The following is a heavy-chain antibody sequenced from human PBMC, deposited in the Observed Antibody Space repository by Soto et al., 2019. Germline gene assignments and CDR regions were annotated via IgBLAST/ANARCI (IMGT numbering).Heavy chain of an antibody. Sequence: GASVKVSCKASGYTFTSYGISCVRQAPGQGLEWMGWISAYNGNTNYAQKLQGRVTMTTDTSTSTAYMELRSLRSDDTAVYYCARGGKRITIFGVVIIGDYWGQGTLVTVSS. CDR2: ISAYNGNT. J-gene: IGHJ4*02. CDR1: GYTFTSYG. D-gene: IGHD3-3*01. CDR3: ARGGKRITIFGVVIIGDY. V-gene: IGHV1-18*01.